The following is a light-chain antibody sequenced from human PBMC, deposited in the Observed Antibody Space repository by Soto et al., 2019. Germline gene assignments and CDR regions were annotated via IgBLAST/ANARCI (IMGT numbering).Light chain of an antibody. Sequence: EVVLTQSPGTLSLSPGERATLSCRASQSFNNNYLAWYQQKPGQAPRHLIYGSSIRATGIPDRFSGRGSGTDFTLTISRLEPEDVAVYYCQNYGSSARTCGGGTKVDIK. V-gene: IGKV3-20*01. CDR2: GSS. J-gene: IGKJ4*01. CDR1: QSFNNNY. CDR3: QNYGSSART.